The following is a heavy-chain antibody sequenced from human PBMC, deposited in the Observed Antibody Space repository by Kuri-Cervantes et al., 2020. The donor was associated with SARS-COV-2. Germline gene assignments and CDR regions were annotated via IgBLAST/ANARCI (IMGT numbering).Heavy chain of an antibody. CDR3: ARHRSRGYYYGSGYGMDV. D-gene: IGHD3-10*01. CDR2: IYPGDSDT. Sequence: GESLKISCKGSGYSFTSYWIGWVRQMPGKGLEWMGIIYPGDSDTRYSPSFQGQVTISADKSISTAYLQWSSLKASDTAMYYCARHRSRGYYYGSGYGMDVWGQGTTVTVSS. CDR1: GYSFTSYW. V-gene: IGHV5-51*01. J-gene: IGHJ6*02.